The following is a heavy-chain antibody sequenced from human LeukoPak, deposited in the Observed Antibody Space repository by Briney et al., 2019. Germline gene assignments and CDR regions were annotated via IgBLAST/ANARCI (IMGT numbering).Heavy chain of an antibody. CDR2: IYHSGST. Sequence: PSETLSLTCTVSGYSISSGYYWGWIRQPPGKGLEWIGSIYHSGSTYYNPSLKSRVTISVDTSKNQFSLKLSSVTAADTAVYYCARALLYYDSSVAWFDPWGQGTLVTVSS. J-gene: IGHJ5*02. CDR3: ARALLYYDSSVAWFDP. CDR1: GYSISSGYY. D-gene: IGHD3-22*01. V-gene: IGHV4-38-2*02.